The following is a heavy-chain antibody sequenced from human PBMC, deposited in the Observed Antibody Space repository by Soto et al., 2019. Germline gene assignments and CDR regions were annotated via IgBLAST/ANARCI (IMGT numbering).Heavy chain of an antibody. D-gene: IGHD2-2*03. V-gene: IGHV3-21*01. CDR1: GFTFSFYS. Sequence: PGGSLRLSCAASGFTFSFYSMNWVRQAPGKGLEWVSSISSSSNYIYYADSVKGRFTISRDNAKNSLYLQMNSLRAEDTAVYYCAVGYCSSTSCRNGMDVWGQGTTVTVSS. J-gene: IGHJ6*02. CDR2: ISSSSNYI. CDR3: AVGYCSSTSCRNGMDV.